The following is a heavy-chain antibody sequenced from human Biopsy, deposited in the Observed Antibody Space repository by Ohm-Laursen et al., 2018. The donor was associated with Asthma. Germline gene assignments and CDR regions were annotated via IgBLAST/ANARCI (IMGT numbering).Heavy chain of an antibody. CDR1: GDAMSTSGSY. CDR3: ARMNTLIQAANYFSYAMDV. V-gene: IGHV4-39*02. CDR2: IYYSGRT. J-gene: IGHJ6*02. Sequence: SETLSLTCIVSGDAMSTSGSYWGWIRQSPGKGLEWIGSIYYSGRTYYNPSLESRVTISADTSKNHFSLKVTSVTAADTAVYYCARMNTLIQAANYFSYAMDVWGQGTTVTVSS. D-gene: IGHD3-9*01.